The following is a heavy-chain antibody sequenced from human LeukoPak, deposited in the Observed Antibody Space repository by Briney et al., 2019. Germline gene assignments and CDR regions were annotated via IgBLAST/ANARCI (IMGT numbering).Heavy chain of an antibody. Sequence: GGSLRLSCVASGFIFRNYAMSWVRQAPGEGLEWVSGISDNGGGTYYADSVKGRFTISRDNSKNTLYLQINSLRAEDTAVYYCAKGSRAAAGPKDYWGQGTLVTVSS. CDR3: AKGSRAAAGPKDY. CDR1: GFIFRNYA. V-gene: IGHV3-23*01. J-gene: IGHJ4*02. CDR2: ISDNGGGT. D-gene: IGHD6-13*01.